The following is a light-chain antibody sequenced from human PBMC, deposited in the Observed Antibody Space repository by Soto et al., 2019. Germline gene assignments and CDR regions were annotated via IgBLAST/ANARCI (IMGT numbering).Light chain of an antibody. Sequence: QSVLTQPASVSGSPGQSITISCTGTSSDVGGYDYVSWYQLHPGKAPKLMVFEVSNRPSGVSYRFSGSKSGNTASLTISGLQADDEAEYFCISYKTDDTFLFGTGTKVTVL. CDR1: SSDVGGYDY. CDR2: EVS. V-gene: IGLV2-14*01. CDR3: ISYKTDDTFL. J-gene: IGLJ1*01.